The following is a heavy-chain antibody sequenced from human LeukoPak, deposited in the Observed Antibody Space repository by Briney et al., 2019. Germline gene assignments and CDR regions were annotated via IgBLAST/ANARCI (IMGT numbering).Heavy chain of an antibody. J-gene: IGHJ5*02. CDR3: ARCVRATGGWFDP. D-gene: IGHD1-26*01. V-gene: IGHV3-48*04. CDR2: ISSSGSTI. CDR1: GIIFSSDA. Sequence: GGSLRLSCAASGIIFSSDAMSWVRQAPGKGLEWVSYISSSGSTIYYADSVKGRFTISGDNAKNSLYLQMNSLRAEDTAVYYCARCVRATGGWFDPWGQGTLVTVSS.